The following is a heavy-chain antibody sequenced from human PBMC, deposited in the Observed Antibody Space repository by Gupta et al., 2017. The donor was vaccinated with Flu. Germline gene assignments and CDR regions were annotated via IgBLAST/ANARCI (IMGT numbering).Heavy chain of an antibody. Sequence: TVRSNYMSWVRQSPGKGLEWVSVIYSGGSTYYADSVKGRFTISRDNSKNTLYLQMNSLRAEDTAVYYCASRGGTLIRVLDYWGQGTLVTVSS. V-gene: IGHV3-53*01. CDR3: ASRGGTLIRVLDY. D-gene: IGHD3-16*01. J-gene: IGHJ4*02. CDR1: TVRSNY. CDR2: IYSGGST.